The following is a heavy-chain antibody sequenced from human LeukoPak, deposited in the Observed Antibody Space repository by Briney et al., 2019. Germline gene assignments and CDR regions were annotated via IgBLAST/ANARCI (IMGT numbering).Heavy chain of an antibody. J-gene: IGHJ4*02. CDR1: GGSISSSSYY. V-gene: IGHV4-39*07. CDR3: ARTGPMVRGVMDY. CDR2: IYYSGST. Sequence: PSETLSLTCTVSGGSISSSSYYWGWIRQPPGKGLEWIGSIYYSGSTYYNPSLKSRVTISVDKSKNQFSLKLSSVTAADTAVYYCARTGPMVRGVMDYWGQGTLVTVSS. D-gene: IGHD3-10*01.